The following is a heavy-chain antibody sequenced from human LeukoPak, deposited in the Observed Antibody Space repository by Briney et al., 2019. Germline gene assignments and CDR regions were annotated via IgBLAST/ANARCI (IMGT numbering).Heavy chain of an antibody. CDR3: ARVRSGYYFDY. J-gene: IGHJ4*02. CDR1: GFTFSDYY. CDR2: MSSSDSII. V-gene: IGHV3-11*01. D-gene: IGHD3-22*01. Sequence: GGSLRLSCAASGFTFSDYYMSWMRQAPGKGLEWVSYMSSSDSIIYYADSVKGRFTIFRDNAKNSLYLQMNSLRAEDTAVYYCARVRSGYYFDYWGQGTLVTVSS.